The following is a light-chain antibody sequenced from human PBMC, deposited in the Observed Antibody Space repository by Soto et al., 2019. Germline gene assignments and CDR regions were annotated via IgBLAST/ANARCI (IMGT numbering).Light chain of an antibody. Sequence: DIQMTQSPSTLSASLGDRVTFTCRASQSVISWLAWYQQKPGKAPKILIYDASSLESGVPSRFGGSGSGTEFTLTISSLQPDDFATYYCQQYYSFSPTFGQGTKVDI. CDR2: DAS. J-gene: IGKJ1*01. CDR3: QQYYSFSPT. V-gene: IGKV1-5*01. CDR1: QSVISW.